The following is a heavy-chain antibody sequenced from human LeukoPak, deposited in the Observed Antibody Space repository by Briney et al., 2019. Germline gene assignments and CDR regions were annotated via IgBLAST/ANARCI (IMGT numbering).Heavy chain of an antibody. D-gene: IGHD1-26*01. CDR3: ARGGSYHDDAFDI. J-gene: IGHJ3*02. V-gene: IGHV4-39*01. Sequence: SETLSLTCTVSGGSISSSSYYWGWIRQPPGKGLEWIGSIYYSGSTYYNPSLKSRVTISVDTSKNQFSLKLSSVTAADTAVYYCARGGSYHDDAFDIWGQGTMVAVSS. CDR1: GGSISSSSYY. CDR2: IYYSGST.